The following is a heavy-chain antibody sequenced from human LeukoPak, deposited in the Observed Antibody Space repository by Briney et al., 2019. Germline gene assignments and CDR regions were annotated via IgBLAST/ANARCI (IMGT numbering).Heavy chain of an antibody. Sequence: RASVKVSCTASGYTFSSYAMHWVRQAPVQRHEWMGWINAGNGNTKYSQKFQYRITFTSDTSASTAYMELSSLRSEDTAVYYCAIHCSGGSCSRSYYFDYWGQGTLVTVSS. J-gene: IGHJ4*02. CDR3: AIHCSGGSCSRSYYFDY. V-gene: IGHV1-3*01. D-gene: IGHD2-15*01. CDR1: GYTFSSYA. CDR2: INAGNGNT.